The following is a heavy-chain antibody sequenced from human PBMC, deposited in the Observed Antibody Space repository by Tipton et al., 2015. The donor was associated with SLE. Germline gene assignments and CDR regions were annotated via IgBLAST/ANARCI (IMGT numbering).Heavy chain of an antibody. Sequence: TLSLTCTVSGGSVSTSRYYWGWIRQPPGQGLEWIGNIFFNGNTYYTPSLKSRATISIDMSRNQFSLRLNFVTAADTAVYYCVRQPPEGGPGYQYDMDVWGQGTAVTVSS. V-gene: IGHV4-39*07. CDR2: IFFNGNT. J-gene: IGHJ6*02. CDR1: GGSVSTSRYY. CDR3: VRQPPEGGPGYQYDMDV. D-gene: IGHD3-16*01.